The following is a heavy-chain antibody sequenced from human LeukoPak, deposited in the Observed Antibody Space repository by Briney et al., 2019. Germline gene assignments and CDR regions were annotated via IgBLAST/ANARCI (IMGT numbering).Heavy chain of an antibody. V-gene: IGHV3-23*01. J-gene: IGHJ5*02. Sequence: GGSLRLSCAASGFTFSSYAVTWVRQAPGKGLEWVSGISGRGGSTYYADSVKGRFTISRDNSKNTLYLQMNSLRAEDTAVYYCARDVHPLLTGYYTYPLGQGTLVTVSS. CDR2: ISGRGGST. CDR3: ARDVHPLLTGYYTYP. D-gene: IGHD3-9*01. CDR1: GFTFSSYA.